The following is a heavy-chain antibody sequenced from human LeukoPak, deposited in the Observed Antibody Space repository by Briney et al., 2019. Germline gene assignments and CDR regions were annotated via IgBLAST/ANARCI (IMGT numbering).Heavy chain of an antibody. CDR1: GFTFSRYW. D-gene: IGHD3-22*01. CDR3: ATSLSYYDSSGSHY. V-gene: IGHV3-74*01. CDR2: INSDETST. Sequence: GGSLRLSCAASGFTFSRYWMHWVRQAPGKGLVWVSRINSDETSTSHADSVKGRFTISRDNAKNTLYLQMNSLRDEDTAVYYCATSLSYYDSSGSHYWGQGTLVTVSS. J-gene: IGHJ4*02.